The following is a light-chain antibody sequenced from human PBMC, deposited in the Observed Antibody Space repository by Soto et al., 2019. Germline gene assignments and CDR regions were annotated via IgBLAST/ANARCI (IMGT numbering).Light chain of an antibody. V-gene: IGLV2-23*02. CDR3: CSYAGSTSVV. J-gene: IGLJ2*01. CDR2: EVS. Sequence: SALTQPASVSGSPGQSITISCTGTSSDVGSYNLVSWYQQHPGKAPKFIIYEVSKRPSGVSNRFSGSKSGNTASLTISGLQAEDEADYYCCSYAGSTSVVFGGGTKLTVL. CDR1: SSDVGSYNL.